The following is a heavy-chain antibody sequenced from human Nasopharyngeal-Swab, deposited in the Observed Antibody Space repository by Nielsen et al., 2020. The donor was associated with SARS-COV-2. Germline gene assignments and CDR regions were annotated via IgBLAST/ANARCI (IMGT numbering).Heavy chain of an antibody. Sequence: ASVKVSCKASGYTFTSYDINWVRQATGQGLEWMGWMNPNSGNTGYAQKFQGRVTITADESTSTAYMELSSLRSEDTAVYYCARAPYDILTGYYKEFDYWGQGTLVTVSS. J-gene: IGHJ4*02. CDR1: GYTFTSYD. D-gene: IGHD3-9*01. CDR3: ARAPYDILTGYYKEFDY. V-gene: IGHV1-8*01. CDR2: MNPNSGNT.